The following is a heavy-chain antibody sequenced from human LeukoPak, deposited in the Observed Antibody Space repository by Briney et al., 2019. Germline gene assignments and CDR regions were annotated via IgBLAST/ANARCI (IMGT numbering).Heavy chain of an antibody. CDR2: ISAYNGNT. V-gene: IGHV1-18*04. CDR3: ARDLGLGSHIFY. D-gene: IGHD3-10*01. CDR1: GYTFTGYY. Sequence: GASVKVSCKASGYTFTGYYMRWVRQAPGQGLEWMGWISAYNGNTSYAQKIQGRVTMTTDTSTSTAYMELRSLRSDDTAVYYCARDLGLGSHIFYWGQGTLVTVSS. J-gene: IGHJ4*02.